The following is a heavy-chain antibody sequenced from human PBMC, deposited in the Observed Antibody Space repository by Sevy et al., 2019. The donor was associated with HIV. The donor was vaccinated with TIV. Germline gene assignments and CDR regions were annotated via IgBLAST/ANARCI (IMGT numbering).Heavy chain of an antibody. CDR2: ISHDESTT. CDR3: ARDPGDSGNY. J-gene: IGHJ4*02. V-gene: IGHV3-30-3*01. Sequence: GGSLRLSCAASGFTFSTYAMHWLRQAPGKGLEWVAVISHDESTTYYADSVKGRFTISRDNSKNTLYLQMDSLRPEDTTIYYCARDPGDSGNYWGQGTLVTVSS. D-gene: IGHD2-15*01. CDR1: GFTFSTYA.